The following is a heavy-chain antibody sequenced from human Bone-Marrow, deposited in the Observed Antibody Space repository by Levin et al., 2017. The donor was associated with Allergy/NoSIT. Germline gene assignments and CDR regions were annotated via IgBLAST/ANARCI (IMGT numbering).Heavy chain of an antibody. Sequence: GGSLRLSCAASGFTFSSYAMHWVRQAPGKGLEWVAVISYDGSNKYYADSVKGRFTISRDNSKNTLYLQMNSLRAEDTAVYYCASPYYYDSSGYSSPYDYWGQGTLVTVSS. CDR2: ISYDGSNK. CDR3: ASPYYYDSSGYSSPYDY. V-gene: IGHV3-30-3*01. CDR1: GFTFSSYA. D-gene: IGHD3-22*01. J-gene: IGHJ4*02.